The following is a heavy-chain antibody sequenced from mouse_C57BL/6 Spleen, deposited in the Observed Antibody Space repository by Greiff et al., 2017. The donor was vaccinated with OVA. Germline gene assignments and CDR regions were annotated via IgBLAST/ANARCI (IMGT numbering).Heavy chain of an antibody. Sequence: QVQLQPPGTDLVKPGASVTLSCKASGYTFNSYWMNWVKQRPGQGLEWIGNLNPSNGGTNYHEKFKSKATRTVDKSTSTAYMQLSSLTSEDSAVYYGAGGTWFAYWGQGTLVTVSA. D-gene: IGHD3-3*01. CDR1: GYTFNSYW. J-gene: IGHJ3*01. CDR2: LNPSNGGT. V-gene: IGHV1-53*01. CDR3: AGGTWFAY.